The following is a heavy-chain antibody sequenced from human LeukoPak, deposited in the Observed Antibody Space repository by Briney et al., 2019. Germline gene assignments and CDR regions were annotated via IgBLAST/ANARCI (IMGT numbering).Heavy chain of an antibody. CDR2: IYPGDSDT. CDR3: ARRGHSSSWYSDY. V-gene: IGHV5-51*01. D-gene: IGHD6-13*01. J-gene: IGHJ4*01. CDR1: GDSFTNYW. Sequence: GESLKISCKDSGDSFTNYWIGWVRQMPGKGLEWMGIIYPGDSDTRYSPSFQGQVTISADKSISTAYLQWSSLKASDTAMYYCARRGHSSSWYSDYWGRGTLVTVSS.